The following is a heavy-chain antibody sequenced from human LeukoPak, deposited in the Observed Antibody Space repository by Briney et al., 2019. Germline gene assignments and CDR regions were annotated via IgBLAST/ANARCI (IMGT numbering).Heavy chain of an antibody. J-gene: IGHJ4*02. CDR1: GFTFSSYS. D-gene: IGHD6-13*01. CDR2: ISSSSSTI. CDR3: ARGPDFPLRYSSSWYDY. Sequence: GGSLRLSCAASGFTFSSYSMNWVRQAPGKGLEWVSYISSSSSTIYYADSVKGRFTISRDNAKNTLYLQMNSLRAEDTAVYYCARGPDFPLRYSSSWYDYWGQGTLVTVSS. V-gene: IGHV3-48*04.